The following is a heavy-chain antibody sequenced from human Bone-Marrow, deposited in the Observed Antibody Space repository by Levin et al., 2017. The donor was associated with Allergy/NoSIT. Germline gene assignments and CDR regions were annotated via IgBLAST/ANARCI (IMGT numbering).Heavy chain of an antibody. CDR3: ARGGGTYVRVSWFDP. J-gene: IGHJ5*02. CDR1: GGSFSGYY. V-gene: IGHV4-34*01. Sequence: SETLSLTCAVYGGSFSGYYWSWIRQSPGMGLEWIGEINHNENTKYNPSLKSRVTISVDTSKNQFSLKLSSVTAADTAVYYCARGGGTYVRVSWFDPWGQGTLVTVSS. CDR2: INHNENT. D-gene: IGHD1-26*01.